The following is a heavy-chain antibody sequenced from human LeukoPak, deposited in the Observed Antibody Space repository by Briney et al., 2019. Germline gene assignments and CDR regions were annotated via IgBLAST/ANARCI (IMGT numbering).Heavy chain of an antibody. CDR2: IFYGGSS. CDR1: GASISSYY. CDR3: ARHDYSNYPPNNWFDP. Sequence: SETLSLTCTVSGASISSYYWSWIRQPPGKGLEWIGYIFYGGSSNYNPSLKSRVTTSVDASKDQFSLTLSSVTAADTAIYYCARHDYSNYPPNNWFDPWGQGTLVTVSS. J-gene: IGHJ5*02. D-gene: IGHD4-11*01. V-gene: IGHV4-59*08.